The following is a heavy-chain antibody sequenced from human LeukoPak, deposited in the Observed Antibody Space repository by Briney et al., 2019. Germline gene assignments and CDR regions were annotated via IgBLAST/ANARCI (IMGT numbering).Heavy chain of an antibody. CDR1: GFSASSTY. Sequence: PGGSLRLSCAVSGFSASSTYMTWVRHAPGKGLQWVSVILDNGITTYADSVKGRFSISTHNSKNTVYLQMNSLSVDDTAVYYCVRDKGVGRTERFDSWGPGTLVTVSS. D-gene: IGHD1-26*01. CDR2: ILDNGIT. J-gene: IGHJ4*02. CDR3: VRDKGVGRTERFDS. V-gene: IGHV3-53*01.